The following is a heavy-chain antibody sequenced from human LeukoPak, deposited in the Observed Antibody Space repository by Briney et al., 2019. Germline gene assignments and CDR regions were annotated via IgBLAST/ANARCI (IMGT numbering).Heavy chain of an antibody. CDR2: IYSGGST. J-gene: IGHJ4*02. CDR3: ARDFWSGYYY. Sequence: GGSLRLSCAASGFTVSSNYMSWVRQAPGKGLEWVSVIYSGGSTYYADSVKGRFTISRDNSKNTPYLQMNSLRAEDTVVYYCARDFWSGYYYWGQGTLVTVSS. CDR1: GFTVSSNY. V-gene: IGHV3-66*02. D-gene: IGHD3-3*01.